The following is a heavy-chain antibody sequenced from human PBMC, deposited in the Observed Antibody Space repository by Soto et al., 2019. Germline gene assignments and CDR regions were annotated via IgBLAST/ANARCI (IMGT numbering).Heavy chain of an antibody. CDR1: GFTFSSYS. J-gene: IGHJ4*02. D-gene: IGHD2-2*01. CDR3: ARDGARDGYKVVPKKGFDY. CDR2: ISSSSSYI. Sequence: PGASLRLACSPSGFTFSSYSMNWVRQAPGKGLKRVSSISSSSSYIYYADSVKGRFTISRDNAKNSLYLQMNSLRAEDTAVYYCARDGARDGYKVVPKKGFDYWGQGT. V-gene: IGHV3-21*01.